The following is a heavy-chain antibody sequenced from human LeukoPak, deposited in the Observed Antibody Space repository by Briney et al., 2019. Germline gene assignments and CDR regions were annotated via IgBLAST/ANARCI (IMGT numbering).Heavy chain of an antibody. Sequence: PGGPLRPSCTVSGFTFSNYEMNWVRQAPGKGLEWISYISVSGRAMYYADSVKGRFTISRDNAKNSLYLQINSLRVEDTAVYFCVRDGYYDSSGYYYAYYFDYWGQGTLVTVSS. D-gene: IGHD3-22*01. CDR2: ISVSGRAM. V-gene: IGHV3-48*03. CDR3: VRDGYYDSSGYYYAYYFDY. J-gene: IGHJ4*02. CDR1: GFTFSNYE.